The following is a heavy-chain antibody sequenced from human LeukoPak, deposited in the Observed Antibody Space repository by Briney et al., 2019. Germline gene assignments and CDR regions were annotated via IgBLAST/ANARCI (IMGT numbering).Heavy chain of an antibody. CDR3: AALEMATITDAFDI. CDR2: IYSGGST. V-gene: IGHV3-53*01. Sequence: GGSLRLSCAASGFTVSSNYMSWVRQAPGKGLEWVSVIYSGGSTYYADSVKGRFTISRDNSKNTLYLQMNSLRAEDTAVYYCAALEMATITDAFDIWGQGTMVTVSS. D-gene: IGHD5-24*01. J-gene: IGHJ3*02. CDR1: GFTVSSNY.